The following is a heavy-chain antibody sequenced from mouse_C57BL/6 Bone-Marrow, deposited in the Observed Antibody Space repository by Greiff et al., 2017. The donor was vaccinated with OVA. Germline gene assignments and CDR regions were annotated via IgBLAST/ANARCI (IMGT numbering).Heavy chain of an antibody. CDR3: AKVVARGHWYFDV. V-gene: IGHV1-72*01. CDR1: GYTFTSYW. Sequence: QVQLQQPGAELVKPGASVKLSCKASGYTFTSYWMHWVKQRPGRGLEWIGRIDPNSGGTKYNEKFKSKATLTVDKPSSTAYMQLSSLTSEDSAVYYCAKVVARGHWYFDVWGTGTTVTVSS. J-gene: IGHJ1*03. D-gene: IGHD1-1*01. CDR2: IDPNSGGT.